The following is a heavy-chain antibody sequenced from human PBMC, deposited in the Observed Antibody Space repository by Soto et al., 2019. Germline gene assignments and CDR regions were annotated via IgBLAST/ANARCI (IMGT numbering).Heavy chain of an antibody. CDR2: IYSGGST. J-gene: IGHJ6*02. D-gene: IGHD3-10*01. CDR3: ARALVRGLMDV. V-gene: IGHV3-66*01. Sequence: EVQLVESGGGLVQPGGSLRLSCTASGFTVSDNYMSWVRPAAGKGLEWVSVIYSGGSTYYADSVEGRFTISRDNSKNMLYLQMNSLSAEDTAVYYCARALVRGLMDVWGQGTTVTVSS. CDR1: GFTVSDNY.